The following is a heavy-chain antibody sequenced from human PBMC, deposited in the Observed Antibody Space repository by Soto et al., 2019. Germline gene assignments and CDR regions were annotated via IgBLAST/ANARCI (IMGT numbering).Heavy chain of an antibody. V-gene: IGHV1-3*01. CDR1: GYTFTSYA. CDR3: ARGSPLRGMDV. Sequence: PPASVKVSCKASGYTFTSYAMHWVRQAPGQRLEWMGWINAGNGNTKYSQKFQGRVTITRDTSASTAYMELSSLRSEDTAVYYCARGSPLRGMDVWGQGTTVTVSS. CDR2: INAGNGNT. J-gene: IGHJ6*02.